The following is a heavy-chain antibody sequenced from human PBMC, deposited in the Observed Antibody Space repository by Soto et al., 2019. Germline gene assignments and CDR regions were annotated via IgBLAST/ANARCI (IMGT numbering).Heavy chain of an antibody. J-gene: IGHJ4*02. CDR2: ISWNSGSI. V-gene: IGHV3-9*01. D-gene: IGHD6-6*01. CDR1: GFTFDDYA. Sequence: HPGGSLRLSCAASGFTFDDYAMHWVRQAPGKGLEWVSGISWNSGSIGYADSVKGRFTISRDNAKNSLYLQMNSLRAEDTALYYCAKGLTAAPLDYWGQGTLVTVSS. CDR3: AKGLTAAPLDY.